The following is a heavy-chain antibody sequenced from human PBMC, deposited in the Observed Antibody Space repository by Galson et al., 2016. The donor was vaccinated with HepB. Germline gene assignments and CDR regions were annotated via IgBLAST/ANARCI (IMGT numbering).Heavy chain of an antibody. CDR2: LDPSGSYT. CDR1: GYSFTSYW. J-gene: IGHJ4*02. V-gene: IGHV5-10-1*01. Sequence: QSGAEVKKPGESLWISCKTSGYSFTSYWISWVRQMPGNGLVWMGRLDPSGSYTKYSPSFPGHVTIPVDKSTSTACLEVTSLKSSDNAMYYCTRRCSGRNCYHPDYWGQGTLVTVSS. CDR3: TRRCSGRNCYHPDY. D-gene: IGHD2-15*01.